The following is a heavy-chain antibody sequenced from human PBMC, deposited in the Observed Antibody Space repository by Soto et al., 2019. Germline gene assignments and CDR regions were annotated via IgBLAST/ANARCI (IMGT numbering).Heavy chain of an antibody. J-gene: IGHJ4*02. CDR2: IYYSGST. V-gene: IGHV4-39*01. D-gene: IGHD3-9*01. CDR1: GGSISSSSYY. Sequence: SETLSLTCTVSGGSISSSSYYWGWIRQPPGKGLEWIGSIYYSGSTYYNPSLKSRVTISVDTSKNQFSLKLSSVTAADTAVYYCAIVRYFDWLYFYFDYWGQGTLVTVSS. CDR3: AIVRYFDWLYFYFDY.